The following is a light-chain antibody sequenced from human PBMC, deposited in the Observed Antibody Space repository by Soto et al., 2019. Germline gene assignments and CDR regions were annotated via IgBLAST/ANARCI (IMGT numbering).Light chain of an antibody. Sequence: EIVMTQSPATLSVSPGERATLSCRASQSVGSDLAWYQQKPGQAPRLLIYGASTRATGIPDRFSGSGSGTDFTLTITRVEPEDFAVYYCQQYSGSLYTFGQGTKLEI. V-gene: IGKV3D-15*01. CDR1: QSVGSD. CDR2: GAS. CDR3: QQYSGSLYT. J-gene: IGKJ2*01.